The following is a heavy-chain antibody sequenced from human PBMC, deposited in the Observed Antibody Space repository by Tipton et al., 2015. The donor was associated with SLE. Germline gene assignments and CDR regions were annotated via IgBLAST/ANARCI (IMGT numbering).Heavy chain of an antibody. V-gene: IGHV4-31*03. D-gene: IGHD2-2*01. CDR1: GASITSLNW. J-gene: IGHJ5*02. CDR2: IYYGGGT. CDR3: ARSTDQNWFDP. Sequence: TLSLTCTVSGASITSLNWWTWVRQPPGKGLEWIGNIYYGGGTYYNPSLESRVTISLDTSKNQFSLKLNSVTAADTAVYYCARSTDQNWFDPWGQGTLVTVSS.